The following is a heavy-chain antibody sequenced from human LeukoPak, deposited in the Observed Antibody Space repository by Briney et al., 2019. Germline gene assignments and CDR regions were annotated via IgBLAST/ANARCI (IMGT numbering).Heavy chain of an antibody. J-gene: IGHJ4*02. D-gene: IGHD6-19*01. Sequence: PGGSLRLSCAASGFTFGDYGMSWVRQVPGKGLEWVAVIWYDGSNKYYADSVKGRFTISRDNSKNTLYLQMNSLRAEDTAVYYCARDLIVSSGWPDDYWGQGTLVTVSS. CDR2: IWYDGSNK. CDR1: GFTFGDYG. CDR3: ARDLIVSSGWPDDY. V-gene: IGHV3-33*08.